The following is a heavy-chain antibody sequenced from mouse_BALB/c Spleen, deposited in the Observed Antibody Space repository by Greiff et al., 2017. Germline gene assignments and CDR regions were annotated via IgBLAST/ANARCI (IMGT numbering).Heavy chain of an antibody. J-gene: IGHJ2*01. CDR3: ARGYYGNYYFDY. D-gene: IGHD2-1*01. CDR2: INPSTGYT. Sequence: QVQLQQSGAELAKPGASVKMSCKASGYTFTSYWMHWVKQRPGQGLEWIGYINPSTGYTEYNQKFKDKATLTADKSSSTAYMQLSSLTSEDSAVYYCARGYYGNYYFDYWGQGTTLTVSS. CDR1: GYTFTSYW. V-gene: IGHV1-7*01.